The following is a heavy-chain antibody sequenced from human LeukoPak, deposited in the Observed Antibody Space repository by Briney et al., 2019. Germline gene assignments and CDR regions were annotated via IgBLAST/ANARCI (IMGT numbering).Heavy chain of an antibody. CDR1: GFTFDDYA. J-gene: IGHJ3*02. V-gene: IGHV3-9*01. CDR3: ARRGAASGAFDI. Sequence: GGYLRLYCAGSGFTFDDYAMHWVRQAPGKGLEWVSGISWNSGSVGYADSMKGRFTISRDNAKNTLYLQMNSLRAEDTAVYYCARRGAASGAFDIWGQGTMVTVSS. CDR2: ISWNSGSV. D-gene: IGHD6-19*01.